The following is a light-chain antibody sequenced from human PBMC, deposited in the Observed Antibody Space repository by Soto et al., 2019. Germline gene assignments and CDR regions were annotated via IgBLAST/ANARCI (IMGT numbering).Light chain of an antibody. Sequence: EFVLTQSPGTLSLSPGERATLSCRASQTVRNNYLAWYQQKPGQAPRLLIYDASSRATGIPDRFSGGGSGTDFTLTISSLEPEDFAVYYCQQRTSWPPWTFGQGTKVDIK. CDR3: QQRTSWPPWT. J-gene: IGKJ1*01. CDR1: QTVRNNY. CDR2: DAS. V-gene: IGKV3D-20*02.